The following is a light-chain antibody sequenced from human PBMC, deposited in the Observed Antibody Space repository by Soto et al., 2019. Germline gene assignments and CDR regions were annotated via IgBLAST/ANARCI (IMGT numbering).Light chain of an antibody. Sequence: DIQVTQSPPSMAASGGDRVTITCRASQDIGNWMTWYQQKPGKAPKLLIYSASTLVRGVPSRFSGSGSGTEFTLTISGLQPEDSLTYYCQQAKSFPITFGQGTRLEI. CDR2: SAS. V-gene: IGKV1-12*01. J-gene: IGKJ5*01. CDR3: QQAKSFPIT. CDR1: QDIGNW.